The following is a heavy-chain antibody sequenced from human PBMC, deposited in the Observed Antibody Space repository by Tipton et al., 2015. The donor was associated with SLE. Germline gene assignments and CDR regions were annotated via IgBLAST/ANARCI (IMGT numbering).Heavy chain of an antibody. CDR3: AREFRDGGSYHYYYYYMDV. CDR1: GGSISSYY. Sequence: TLSLTCTVSGGSISSYYWRWIRQPPGKGLEWIGDIYYSGSTNYNPSLKSRVTISVDTSKNQFSLKLSSVTAADTPVYYFAREFRDGGSYHYYYYYMDVWGKGTTVTVSS. J-gene: IGHJ6*03. D-gene: IGHD1-26*01. V-gene: IGHV4-59*01. CDR2: IYYSGST.